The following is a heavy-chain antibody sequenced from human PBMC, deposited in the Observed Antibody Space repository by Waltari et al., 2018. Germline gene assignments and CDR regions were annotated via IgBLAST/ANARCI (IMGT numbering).Heavy chain of an antibody. V-gene: IGHV4-34*01. Sequence: QVQLQQWGAGLLKPSETLSLTCAVYGGSFSGYYWSWIRQPPGKGLEWIGEINHSGSTNDNPSLKSRVTISVDTSKNQFSLKLSSVTAADTAVYYCARGLGSRYSSSWYKGSWFDPWGQGTLVTVSS. CDR1: GGSFSGYY. CDR2: INHSGST. D-gene: IGHD6-13*01. CDR3: ARGLGSRYSSSWYKGSWFDP. J-gene: IGHJ5*02.